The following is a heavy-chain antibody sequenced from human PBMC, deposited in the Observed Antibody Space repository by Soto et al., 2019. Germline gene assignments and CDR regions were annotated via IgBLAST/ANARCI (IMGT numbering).Heavy chain of an antibody. CDR3: ARINYGSGTSWFDP. D-gene: IGHD3-10*01. Sequence: SCKASGYTFTSYAMAWIRQAPGEGPEWISYISMSGNSLYYADSVKGRFTISRDNARNSMYLQMNSLRAEDTAMYYCARINYGSGTSWFDPWGQGALVTVSS. CDR2: ISMSGNSL. CDR1: GYTFTSYA. J-gene: IGHJ5*02. V-gene: IGHV3-11*01.